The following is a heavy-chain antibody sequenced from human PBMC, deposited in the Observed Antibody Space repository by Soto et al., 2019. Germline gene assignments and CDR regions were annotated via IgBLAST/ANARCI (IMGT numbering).Heavy chain of an antibody. Sequence: GSLRLSCAASGFTFSSYWMSWVRPAPGKGLEWVANIKQDGSEKYYVDSVKGRFTISRDNAKNSLYLQMNGLRSEYTAVYYCARVGCTNGVCYTNCFVYWGQGTLVTVSS. J-gene: IGHJ4*02. V-gene: IGHV3-7*01. CDR3: ARVGCTNGVCYTNCFVY. CDR2: IKQDGSEK. CDR1: GFTFSSYW. D-gene: IGHD2-8*01.